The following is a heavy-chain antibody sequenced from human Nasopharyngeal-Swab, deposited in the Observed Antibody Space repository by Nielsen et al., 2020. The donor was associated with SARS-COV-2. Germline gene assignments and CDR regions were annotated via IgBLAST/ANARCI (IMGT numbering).Heavy chain of an antibody. CDR2: TYYRSKWYN. CDR1: GDSVSSNSAA. D-gene: IGHD6-6*01. J-gene: IGHJ4*02. Sequence: SQTLSLTCAISGDSVSSNSAAWNWIRQSPSRGLEWLGRTYYRSKWYNDYAVSVKSRITINSDTSKNQFSLQLNSVSPEDTAVYYCAREVVSSSAGWYFDYWGQGTLVTVSS. V-gene: IGHV6-1*01. CDR3: AREVVSSSAGWYFDY.